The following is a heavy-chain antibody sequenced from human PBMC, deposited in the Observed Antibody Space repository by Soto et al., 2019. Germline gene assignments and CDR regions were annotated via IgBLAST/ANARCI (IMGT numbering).Heavy chain of an antibody. CDR2: ISAYNGNT. D-gene: IGHD3-10*01. Sequence: QVQLVQSGAEVKKPGASVKVSCKASGYTFTSYGISWVRQAPGQGLEWMGWISAYNGNTNYAQKLQCRVTMTTDTSTSTAYMELRSLRSDDTAVYYCARAHITMVRGVIRHYYYGMDVWGQGTTVTVSS. CDR1: GYTFTSYG. CDR3: ARAHITMVRGVIRHYYYGMDV. V-gene: IGHV1-18*04. J-gene: IGHJ6*02.